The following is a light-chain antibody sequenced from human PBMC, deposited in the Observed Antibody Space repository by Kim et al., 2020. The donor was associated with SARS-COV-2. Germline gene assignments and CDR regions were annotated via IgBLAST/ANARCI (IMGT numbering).Light chain of an antibody. CDR3: VLHFTGGQV. Sequence: PGGTVTRTCASSTGAVTSGNYPNWFQQKPGQTPRPLIYSTNNRHSWTPARFSGSLLGGKAALTLSGVQAEDEADYYCVLHFTGGQVFGGGTQLTVL. CDR2: STN. V-gene: IGLV7-43*01. CDR1: TGAVTSGNY. J-gene: IGLJ3*02.